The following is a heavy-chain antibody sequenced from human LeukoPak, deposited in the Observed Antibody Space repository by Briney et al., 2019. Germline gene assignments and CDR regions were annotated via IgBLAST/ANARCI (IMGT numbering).Heavy chain of an antibody. CDR1: GFTFSSYA. CDR3: ANGGDSEYYFDY. V-gene: IGHV3-23*01. CDR2: IRDSGSST. J-gene: IGHJ4*02. D-gene: IGHD2-21*02. Sequence: GGSLRLSCAASGFTFSSYAMSWVRQAPGKGLEWVSAIRDSGSSTHYADSVKGRFTISRDNSKNTLYLQMNSLRAEDTAVYYCANGGDSEYYFDYWGQGTLVTVSS.